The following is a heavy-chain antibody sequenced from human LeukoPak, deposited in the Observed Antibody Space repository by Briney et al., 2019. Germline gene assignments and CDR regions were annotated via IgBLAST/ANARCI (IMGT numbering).Heavy chain of an antibody. CDR2: INQDGSEK. V-gene: IGHV3-7*01. Sequence: GGSLRLSCAASGFTFSSYWMSWVRQAPGKGLEWVANINQDGSEKYYVDSVKGRFTISRDNAKNSLYLQMNSLRAEDTAVYYCARWETNIVGAIDYWGQGTLVTVSS. CDR1: GFTFSSYW. D-gene: IGHD1-26*01. CDR3: ARWETNIVGAIDY. J-gene: IGHJ4*02.